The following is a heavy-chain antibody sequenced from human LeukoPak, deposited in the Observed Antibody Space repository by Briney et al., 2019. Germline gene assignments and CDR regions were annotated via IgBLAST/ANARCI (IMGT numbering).Heavy chain of an antibody. CDR3: ARRHGDNKKADY. CDR1: GGSFSGYY. J-gene: IGHJ4*02. V-gene: IGHV4-34*01. D-gene: IGHD4-17*01. Sequence: SETLSLTCAVYGGSFSGYYWSWIRQPPGKGLEWIGEINHSGGTNYNPSLKSRVTISVDTSKNQFSLKLSSVTAADTAVYYCARRHGDNKKADYWGQGTLVTVSS. CDR2: INHSGGT.